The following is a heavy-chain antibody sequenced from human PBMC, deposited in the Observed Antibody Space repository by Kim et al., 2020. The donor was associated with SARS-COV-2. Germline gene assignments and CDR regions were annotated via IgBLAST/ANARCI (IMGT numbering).Heavy chain of an antibody. Sequence: GGSLRISCAASGFSFSSYSMNWVRQAPGKGLEWVSSISRDSNYIFYASSVEGRFTISRDNAKNSLYLQMNSLRGEDTAVYYCATRLVGAPLDYWGQGALVTVSS. V-gene: IGHV3-21*01. CDR1: GFSFSSYS. CDR3: ATRLVGAPLDY. CDR2: ISRDSNYI. D-gene: IGHD6-6*01. J-gene: IGHJ4*02.